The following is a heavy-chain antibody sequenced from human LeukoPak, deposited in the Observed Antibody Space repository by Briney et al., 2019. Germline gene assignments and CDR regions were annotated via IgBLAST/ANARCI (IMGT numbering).Heavy chain of an antibody. V-gene: IGHV1-18*01. CDR3: ARDEPVDTAMAFDY. D-gene: IGHD5-18*01. CDR1: GYTFTSYG. Sequence: ASVKVSCTASGYTFTSYGISWVRQAPGQGLEWMGWISGYNGNTNYAQKLQGRVTMTTDTSTSTAYMELRSLRSDDTAAYYCARDEPVDTAMAFDYWGLGSLVTVSS. CDR2: ISGYNGNT. J-gene: IGHJ4*02.